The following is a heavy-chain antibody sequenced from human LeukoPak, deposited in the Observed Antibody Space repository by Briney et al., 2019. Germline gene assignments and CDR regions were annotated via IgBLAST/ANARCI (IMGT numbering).Heavy chain of an antibody. CDR1: AGSVSSGDYS. CDR3: ARVLISGSGNYYPLNWFDP. Sequence: PSETLSLTCAVSAGSVSSGDYSWSWIRQPPGKGLEWIGYIYQSGSTNYNPSLKSRVTMSVDRSKNQFSLKLSSVTAADTAVYYCARVLISGSGNYYPLNWFDPWGQGTLVTVSS. D-gene: IGHD3-10*01. J-gene: IGHJ5*02. CDR2: IYQSGST. V-gene: IGHV4-30-2*01.